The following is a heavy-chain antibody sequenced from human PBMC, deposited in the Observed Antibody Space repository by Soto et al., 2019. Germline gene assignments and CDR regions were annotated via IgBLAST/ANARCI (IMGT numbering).Heavy chain of an antibody. D-gene: IGHD3-16*02. J-gene: IGHJ6*02. CDR1: GGTFSSYA. Sequence: QVQLVQSGAEVKKPGSSVKVSCKASGGTFSSYAISWVRQAPGQGLEWMGGIIPIFGTANYAQKFQGRVRITEDDSTSTDYMEQSSLRSEDTAVYYCAILPYDYVWGSYRPPYYYGMDVWGQGTTVTVSS. CDR2: IIPIFGTA. V-gene: IGHV1-69*01. CDR3: AILPYDYVWGSYRPPYYYGMDV.